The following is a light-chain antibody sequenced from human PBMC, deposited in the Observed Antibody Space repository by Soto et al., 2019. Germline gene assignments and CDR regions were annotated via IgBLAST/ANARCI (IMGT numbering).Light chain of an antibody. J-gene: IGKJ5*01. CDR3: QQYNNWPS. Sequence: EIVLTQSPGTLSLSPGERATLSCRASQNVANYLDWYQQKPGQAPRLLIYESSNRATGIAARFSGSGSETEFTLTIRSLQSEDFAVYFCQQYNNWPSFGQGTRLEIK. CDR1: QNVANY. V-gene: IGKV3D-15*01. CDR2: ESS.